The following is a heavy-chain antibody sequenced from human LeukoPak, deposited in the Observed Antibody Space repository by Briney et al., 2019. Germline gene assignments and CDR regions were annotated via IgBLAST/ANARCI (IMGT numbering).Heavy chain of an antibody. Sequence: SETLSLTCTVSGGSISSSSYYWGWIRQPPGKGREWIGSIFYSGNNYYYVSLQSRVTISVDTSKNHFSLKLSSVTSAHTAVYYGARRGSGGGLFDYWGQGSLVTVSS. J-gene: IGHJ4*02. V-gene: IGHV4-39*02. CDR3: ARRGSGGGLFDY. D-gene: IGHD6-19*01. CDR2: IFYSGNN. CDR1: GGSISSSSYY.